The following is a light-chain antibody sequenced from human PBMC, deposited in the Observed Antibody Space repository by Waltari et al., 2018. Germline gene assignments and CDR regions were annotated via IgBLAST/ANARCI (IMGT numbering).Light chain of an antibody. CDR3: QAWDSSTGV. J-gene: IGLJ2*01. Sequence: SYDLSQPPSMSVSPGQTARVTCSGAKLGAKYACWYQQKPGQSPVLVIYQDNKRPSGIPELFSGSNSGSTATLTISGTQTADEAAYYCQAWDSSTGVFGGGTKLTVL. V-gene: IGLV3-1*01. CDR2: QDN. CDR1: KLGAKY.